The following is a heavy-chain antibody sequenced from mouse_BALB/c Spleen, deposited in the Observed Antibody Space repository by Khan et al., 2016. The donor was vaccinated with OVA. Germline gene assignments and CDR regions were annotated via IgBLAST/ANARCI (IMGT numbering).Heavy chain of an antibody. CDR2: INPTSGYT. V-gene: IGHV1-7*01. CDR3: ASDRIDY. Sequence: QVQLQQSGAELAKPGASVKMSCKASGYTFTSYWMHWIKQRPGQGLEWIGYINPTSGYTDYNQKFKDKATLTADKSSRTAYMQLSSLTSDGSAGDYCASDRIDYWGQGTTLTVSS. J-gene: IGHJ2*01. CDR1: GYTFTSYW.